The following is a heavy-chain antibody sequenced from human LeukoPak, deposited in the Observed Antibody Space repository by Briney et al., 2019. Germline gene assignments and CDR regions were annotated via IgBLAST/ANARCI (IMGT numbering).Heavy chain of an antibody. D-gene: IGHD2-15*01. Sequence: GASVKVSCKASGYTFTGYYMHWVRQAPGQGLEWMGWINPNSGGTNYAQKFQGRVTMTRDTSISTAYMELSRLRSDDTAVYYCARGPYSPPLRDPFYYYYYYMDVWGKGTTVTVSS. CDR3: ARGPYSPPLRDPFYYYYYYMDV. J-gene: IGHJ6*03. CDR1: GYTFTGYY. CDR2: INPNSGGT. V-gene: IGHV1-2*02.